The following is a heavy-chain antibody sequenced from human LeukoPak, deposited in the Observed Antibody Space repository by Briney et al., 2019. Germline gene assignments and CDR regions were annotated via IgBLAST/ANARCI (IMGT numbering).Heavy chain of an antibody. J-gene: IGHJ4*02. CDR1: GYTFTSYG. CDR3: ASPRGPGYYDSSGYLDY. Sequence: ASVKVSCKASGYTFTSYGISWVRQAPGQGLEWMGWISAYNGNTNYAQKLQGRVTMTTDTSTSTAYMELRSLRSEDTAVYYCASPRGPGYYDSSGYLDYWGQGTLVTVSS. V-gene: IGHV1-18*01. D-gene: IGHD3-22*01. CDR2: ISAYNGNT.